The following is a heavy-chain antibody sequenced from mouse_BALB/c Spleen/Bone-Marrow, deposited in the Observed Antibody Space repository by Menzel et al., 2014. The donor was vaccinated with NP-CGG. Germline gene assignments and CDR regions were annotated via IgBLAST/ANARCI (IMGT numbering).Heavy chain of an antibody. V-gene: IGHV5-6-3*01. J-gene: IGHJ2*01. CDR2: INSNGGST. Sequence: EAQGEESRVGFGQPCGSLIPSSASYGLTFSIYGLSWVRQTPAKRLELVATINSNGGSTYYPDGVKGRFTISRDNAKNTLYLQMSSLKSEDTDMYYCARVWYFYYWGQ. CDR3: ARVWYFYY. CDR1: GLTFSIYG.